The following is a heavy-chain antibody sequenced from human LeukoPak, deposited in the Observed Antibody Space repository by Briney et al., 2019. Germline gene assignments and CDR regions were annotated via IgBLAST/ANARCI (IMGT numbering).Heavy chain of an antibody. CDR1: GFTFSSYY. CDR3: AQGGSPGAFDY. D-gene: IGHD1-26*01. V-gene: IGHV3-74*01. J-gene: IGHJ4*02. Sequence: PGGSLRLSCAASGFTFSSYYMHWVRHAPGKGLLWVSRINGDGSSTKYADSVKGRFTISRDNAKNTLYLQMNSLRAEDTSVYYCAQGGSPGAFDYWGQGTLVTVSS. CDR2: INGDGSST.